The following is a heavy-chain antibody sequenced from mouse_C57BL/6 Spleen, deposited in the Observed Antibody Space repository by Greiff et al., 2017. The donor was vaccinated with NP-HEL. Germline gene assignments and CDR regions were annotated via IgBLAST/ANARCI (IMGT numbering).Heavy chain of an antibody. CDR3: AKYYDYVPFAY. V-gene: IGHV1-19*01. D-gene: IGHD2-4*01. J-gene: IGHJ3*01. CDR2: INPYNGGT. CDR1: GYTFTDYY. Sequence: VQLQQSGPVLVKPGASVKMSCKASGYTFTDYYMNWVKQSHGKSLEWIGVINPYNGGTSYNQKFKGKATLTVDKSSSTAYMELNSLTSEDSAVYYCAKYYDYVPFAYWGQGTLVTVSA.